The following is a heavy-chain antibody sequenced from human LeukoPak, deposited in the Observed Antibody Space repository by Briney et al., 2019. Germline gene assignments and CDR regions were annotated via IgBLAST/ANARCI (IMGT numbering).Heavy chain of an antibody. V-gene: IGHV3-30*01. CDR3: ARFKVGTNTTQKNAFDI. J-gene: IGHJ3*02. Sequence: GGSLRLSCAASGFTFSNYAMHWVRQAPGKGLEWVAVISFDATKEYFGKSVKGRFTISRDNSKATLYLQMHRLRIEDTALYFCARFKVGTNTTQKNAFDIWGRGTEVAVSS. CDR2: ISFDATKE. D-gene: IGHD1-1*01. CDR1: GFTFSNYA.